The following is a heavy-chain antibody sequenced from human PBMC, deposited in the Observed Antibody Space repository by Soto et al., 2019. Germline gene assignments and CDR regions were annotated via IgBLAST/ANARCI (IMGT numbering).Heavy chain of an antibody. V-gene: IGHV3-33*03. J-gene: IGHJ4*02. D-gene: IGHD6-25*01. Sequence: PGGSLRLSCAASGFTFSSYGMHWVRQAPGKGLEWVAVIWYGRSNTYYADSVKGRFTLSRDNSKNTLNPQINTPSAEDTAVYYSAKFFVVPGGNSGCPWYFDCRGQGRLVTLSS. CDR1: GFTFSSYG. CDR3: AKFFVVPGGNSGCPWYFDC. CDR2: IWYGRSNT.